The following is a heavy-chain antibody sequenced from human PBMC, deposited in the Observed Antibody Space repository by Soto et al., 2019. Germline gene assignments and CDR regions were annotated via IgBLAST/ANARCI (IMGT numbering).Heavy chain of an antibody. D-gene: IGHD3-10*01. CDR2: IAYDGGNR. CDR1: GFSFSSYG. J-gene: IGHJ4*02. Sequence: QVQLVESGGDVVQPGRSLRLSCAASGFSFSSYGMHWVRQAPGKGLEWVAAIAYDGGNRYYGDSVEGRFTISRVTSKNTLYLQMNGLRPEDTAVYYCAKVVWHGPGSATFDDWGQGTLVTVSS. V-gene: IGHV3-30*18. CDR3: AKVVWHGPGSATFDD.